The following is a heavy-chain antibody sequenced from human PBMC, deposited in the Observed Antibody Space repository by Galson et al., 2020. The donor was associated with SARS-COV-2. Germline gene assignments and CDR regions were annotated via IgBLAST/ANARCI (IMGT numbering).Heavy chain of an antibody. J-gene: IGHJ6*02. V-gene: IGHV4-4*02. CDR3: AKEEYWNGYWAGMDV. Sequence: SETLSLTCAVSGFSISNRNWWSWVRQSPGRGLEWIGEIYHSGSTNYNPSPKSRVTISVDKSKNKVSLKLTSGTAADTAGDYCAKEEYWNGYWAGMDVWGQGTTVTVSS. CDR1: GFSISNRNW. CDR2: IYHSGST. D-gene: IGHD5-18*01.